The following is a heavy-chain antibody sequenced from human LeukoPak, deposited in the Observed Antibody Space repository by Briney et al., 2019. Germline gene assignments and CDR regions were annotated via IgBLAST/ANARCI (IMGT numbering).Heavy chain of an antibody. CDR1: GGTFSSYA. J-gene: IGHJ1*01. Sequence: SVKVSCKASGGTFSSYAISWVRQAPGQGLEWKGGIIPIFGTANYAQKFQGRVTITADESTSTAYMELSSLRSEDTAVYYCARVQLTGAAAASAEYFQHWGQGTLVTVSS. V-gene: IGHV1-69*13. CDR3: ARVQLTGAAAASAEYFQH. CDR2: IIPIFGTA. D-gene: IGHD6-13*01.